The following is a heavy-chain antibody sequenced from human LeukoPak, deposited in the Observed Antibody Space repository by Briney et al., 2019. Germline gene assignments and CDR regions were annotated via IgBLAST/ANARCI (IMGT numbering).Heavy chain of an antibody. CDR1: GGSISSYY. J-gene: IGHJ4*02. D-gene: IGHD6-19*01. Sequence: SETLSLICTVSGGSISSYYWSWIRQPPGKGLEWIGYIYYSGSMNYIGGTYYNPSLKSRVTISVDKSKNQFSLKLSSVTAADTAVYYCARDRQWLVDYWGQGTLVTVSS. CDR2: IYYSGSMNYIGGT. V-gene: IGHV4-59*12. CDR3: ARDRQWLVDY.